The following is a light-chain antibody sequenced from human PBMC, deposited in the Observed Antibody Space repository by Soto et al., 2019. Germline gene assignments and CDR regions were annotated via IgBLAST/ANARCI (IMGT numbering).Light chain of an antibody. V-gene: IGKV2D-29*01. J-gene: IGKJ5*01. CDR2: EVS. CDR3: MQSMEIPIT. Sequence: DIVMTQTPLSLSVTPGQPASISCKSSQSLLHSDGRTFLYWYLQKPGQPPQVLIYEVSDRFSGVPERFSGSGSGTDFTLKISRVEAEDAGVYYCMQSMEIPITFGQGTRLEIK. CDR1: QSLLHSDGRTF.